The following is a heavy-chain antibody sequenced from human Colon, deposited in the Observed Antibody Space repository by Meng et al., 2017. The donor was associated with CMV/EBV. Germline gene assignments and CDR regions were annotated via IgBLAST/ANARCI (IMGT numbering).Heavy chain of an antibody. D-gene: IGHD3-22*01. V-gene: IGHV5-51*01. CDR3: ARKGECDSSGFCDD. CDR1: GYSFSNDW. CDR2: IHPVGSDT. J-gene: IGHJ4*02. Sequence: GESLKISCQGSGYSFSNDWIVWVRQVPGKGLEWVGLIHPVGSDTRYSPSFQGQVTISADKTNRTAYLQWSSLKPSDTAMYYCARKGECDSSGFCDDWGQGTLVTVSS.